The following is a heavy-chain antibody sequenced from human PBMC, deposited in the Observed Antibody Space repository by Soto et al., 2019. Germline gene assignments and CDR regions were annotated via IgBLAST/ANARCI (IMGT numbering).Heavy chain of an antibody. CDR2: IYHSGST. CDR3: ARRLRNYYYYGMDV. Sequence: PSETLSLTCAVSGYSISSGYYWGWIRQPPGKGLEWIGSIYHSGSTYYNPSLKSRVTISVDTSKNQFSLKLSSVTAADTAVYYCARRLRNYYYYGMDVWGQGTTVTVSS. J-gene: IGHJ6*02. CDR1: GYSISSGYY. V-gene: IGHV4-38-2*01.